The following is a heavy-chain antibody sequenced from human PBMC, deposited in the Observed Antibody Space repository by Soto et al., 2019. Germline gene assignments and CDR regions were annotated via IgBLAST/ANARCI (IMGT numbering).Heavy chain of an antibody. CDR3: ARDQKGQYSSSWCGGAESNYYNYCMDV. D-gene: IGHD6-13*01. CDR1: GGRTSSGDYY. V-gene: IGHV4-30-4*01. CDR2: IYYSGST. Sequence: SETLSRTCTLSGGRTSSGDYYWSWIRQPPGKGLEWIGYIYYSGSTYYSPSHSRRVTISVAGSKSLFLLMLTFVTAAGTSVYYYARDQKGQYSSSWCGGAESNYYNYCMDVWDQETTGTVSS. J-gene: IGHJ6*02.